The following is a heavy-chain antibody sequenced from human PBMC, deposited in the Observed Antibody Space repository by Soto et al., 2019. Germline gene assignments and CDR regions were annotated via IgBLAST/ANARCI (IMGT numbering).Heavy chain of an antibody. D-gene: IGHD6-19*01. Sequence: PGGSLRLSCAASGFTFSSYSMNWVRQAPGKGLEWVSSISSSSSYIYYADSVKGRFTISRDNAKNSLYLQMNSLRAEDTAVYYCARDSSGWYNWFDPWGQGTLVTVSS. J-gene: IGHJ5*02. CDR3: ARDSSGWYNWFDP. CDR2: ISSSSSYI. V-gene: IGHV3-21*01. CDR1: GFTFSSYS.